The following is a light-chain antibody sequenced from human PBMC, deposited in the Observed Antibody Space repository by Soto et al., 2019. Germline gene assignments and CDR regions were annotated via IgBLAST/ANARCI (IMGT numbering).Light chain of an antibody. Sequence: QSVLTQPASVSGSPGQSITISCTGTSSDVGNYNYVSWFQQHPGKAPKVIIYDVSNRPSGISDRFSGSKSGSTASLTISGLQAEDEADYYCNSYTSISTWVFGGGTKLTVL. V-gene: IGLV2-14*03. CDR2: DVS. CDR1: SSDVGNYNY. CDR3: NSYTSISTWV. J-gene: IGLJ3*02.